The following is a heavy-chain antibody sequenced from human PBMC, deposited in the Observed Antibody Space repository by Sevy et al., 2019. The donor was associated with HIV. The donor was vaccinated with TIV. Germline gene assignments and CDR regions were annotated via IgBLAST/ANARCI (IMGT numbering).Heavy chain of an antibody. CDR1: GFTFSSYW. D-gene: IGHD6-13*01. CDR2: IKQDGSEK. CDR3: ARDPGIAAAGTSVDFDY. J-gene: IGHJ4*02. V-gene: IGHV3-7*03. Sequence: GGSLRLSCAASGFTFSSYWMSWVRQAPGKGLEWVANIKQDGSEKYYVDSVKGRFTISRDNAKNSLYLQMNSLRAEDTAVYYCARDPGIAAAGTSVDFDYWGQGTLVTVSS.